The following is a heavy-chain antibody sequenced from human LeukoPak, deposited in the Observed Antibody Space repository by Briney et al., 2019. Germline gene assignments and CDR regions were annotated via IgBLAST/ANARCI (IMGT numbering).Heavy chain of an antibody. J-gene: IGHJ6*02. Sequence: GGSLRLSCAASGFTFSSFAMNWVRQAPGKGLEWVSAINGGGGSTSYADSVKGRFTISRDNSKNTLYLQMNSLRAEDTAVYYCAKDWGGYRYYYGMDVWGQGTTVTVSS. CDR1: GFTFSSFA. D-gene: IGHD5-12*01. CDR2: INGGGGST. V-gene: IGHV3-23*01. CDR3: AKDWGGYRYYYGMDV.